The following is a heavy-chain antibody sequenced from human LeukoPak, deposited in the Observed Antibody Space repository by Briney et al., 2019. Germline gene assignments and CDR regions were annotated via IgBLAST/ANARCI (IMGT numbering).Heavy chain of an antibody. CDR3: ARAGRDSSGYWDY. CDR1: GFTVTTYY. D-gene: IGHD3-22*01. J-gene: IGHJ4*02. V-gene: IGHV3-53*01. Sequence: GGSLRLSCAAAGFTVTTYYMSWVRQAPGKGLEWVSVIYPGRSTSYTDSVKGRFTISRDNSKNTLYLQMNSLRAEDTAIYYCARAGRDSSGYWDYWGQGSLVTVSS. CDR2: IYPGRST.